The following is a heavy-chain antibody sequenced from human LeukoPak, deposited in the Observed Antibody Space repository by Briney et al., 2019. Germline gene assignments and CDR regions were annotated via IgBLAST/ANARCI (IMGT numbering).Heavy chain of an antibody. D-gene: IGHD3-10*01. Sequence: GGSLRLSCAASGFTFSSYGMHWVRQAPGKGLEWVAFIRYDGSNKYYADSVKGRFTISRDNSKNTLYLQMNSLRTEDTAVYYCATYVSGSYYRIDYWGQGTLVTVSS. V-gene: IGHV3-30*02. CDR1: GFTFSSYG. CDR2: IRYDGSNK. CDR3: ATYVSGSYYRIDY. J-gene: IGHJ4*02.